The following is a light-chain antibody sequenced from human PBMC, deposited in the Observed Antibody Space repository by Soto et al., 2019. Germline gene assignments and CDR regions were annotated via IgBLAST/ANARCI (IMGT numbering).Light chain of an antibody. CDR2: AAS. Sequence: DIQMTQSPSSLSASVGDRVTITCRASQDISNSLAWYQQKPGKVPKVLIYAASILQSGVPARFSGSGSGTDSTLTISSLQPEDAATYYCQKYNSAPLTFGGGTKVEI. CDR1: QDISNS. CDR3: QKYNSAPLT. V-gene: IGKV1-27*01. J-gene: IGKJ4*01.